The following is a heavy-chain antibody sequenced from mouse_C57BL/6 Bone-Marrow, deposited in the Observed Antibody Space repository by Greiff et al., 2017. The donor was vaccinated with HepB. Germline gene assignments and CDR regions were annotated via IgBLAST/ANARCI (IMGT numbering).Heavy chain of an antibody. CDR3: AFYYDYPYAMDY. CDR2: IYPGDGDT. Sequence: QVQLKQSGPELVKPGASVKISCKASGYAFSSSWMNWVKQRPGKGLEWIGRIYPGDGDTNYNGKFKGKATLTADKSSSTAYMQLSSLTSEDSAVYFCAFYYDYPYAMDYWGQGTSVTVSS. J-gene: IGHJ4*01. D-gene: IGHD2-4*01. V-gene: IGHV1-82*01. CDR1: GYAFSSSW.